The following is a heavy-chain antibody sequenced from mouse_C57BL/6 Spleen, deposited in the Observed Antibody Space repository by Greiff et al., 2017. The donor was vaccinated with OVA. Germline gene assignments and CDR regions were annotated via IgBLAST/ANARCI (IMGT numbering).Heavy chain of an antibody. CDR2: SRNKANDYTT. Sequence: EVNLVESGGGLVQSGRSLRLSCATSGFTFSDFYMEWVRQAPGKGLEWIAASRNKANDYTTEYSASVKGRFIVSRDTSQSILYLQMNALRAEDTAIYYCARDDGYYGFAYWGQGTLVTVSA. CDR3: ARDDGYYGFAY. J-gene: IGHJ3*01. CDR1: GFTFSDFY. V-gene: IGHV7-1*01. D-gene: IGHD2-3*01.